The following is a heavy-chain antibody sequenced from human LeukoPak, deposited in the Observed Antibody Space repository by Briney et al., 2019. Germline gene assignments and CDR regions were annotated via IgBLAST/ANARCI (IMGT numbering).Heavy chain of an antibody. CDR3: ARDSGAYFDRNHFGY. CDR2: ISYDGSNK. J-gene: IGHJ4*02. D-gene: IGHD3-9*01. V-gene: IGHV3-30*04. Sequence: PGRSLRLSCAASGFTFSSYAMHWVRQAPGKGLEWVAVISYDGSNKYYADSVKGRFTISRDNAKNSLFLQMNSLRVEDTAVYYCARDSGAYFDRNHFGYWGQGTLVTVSS. CDR1: GFTFSSYA.